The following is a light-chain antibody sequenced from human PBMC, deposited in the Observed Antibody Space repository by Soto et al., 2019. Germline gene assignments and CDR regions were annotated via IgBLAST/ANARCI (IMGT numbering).Light chain of an antibody. CDR3: QQYGVVPNT. Sequence: EIVLTQSPGTLSLSPGERATLSRRASQSVSSTYLAWYQQKPGQAPRLLIYSTSSRAAGIPDRFSGSGSGTDFTLTNRRLEPEDFAVYYCQQYGVVPNTFGQGTKLE. V-gene: IGKV3-20*01. CDR2: STS. J-gene: IGKJ2*01. CDR1: QSVSSTY.